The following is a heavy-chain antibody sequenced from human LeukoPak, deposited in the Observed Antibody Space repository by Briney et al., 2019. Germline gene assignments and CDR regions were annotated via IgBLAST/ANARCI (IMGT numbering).Heavy chain of an antibody. CDR2: INGDGSGP. D-gene: IGHD2-2*01. V-gene: IGHV3-74*01. Sequence: GGSLRLSCAASGFTFSRYWMHWVRQAPGKGLVWVSRINGDGSGPTYADSVKGRFTISRDNGKNTLYLQMNSLRAEDTAVYYCATRADIVVVPAALMDVWGKGTTVTVSS. J-gene: IGHJ6*04. CDR1: GFTFSRYW. CDR3: ATRADIVVVPAALMDV.